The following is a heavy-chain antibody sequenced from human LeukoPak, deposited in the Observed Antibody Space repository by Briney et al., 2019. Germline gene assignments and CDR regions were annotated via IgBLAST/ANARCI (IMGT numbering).Heavy chain of an antibody. CDR2: IWYGGSNK. D-gene: IGHD3-10*01. Sequence: GGSLRLSCAASGFTFSSYGMHWVRQAPGKGLEWVAVIWYGGSNKYYADSVKGRFTISRDNAKNSLYLQMNSLRAEDTAVYYCASPIKGREYYYGSGTTRVDAFDIWGQGTMVTVSS. CDR1: GFTFSSYG. V-gene: IGHV3-33*08. CDR3: ASPIKGREYYYGSGTTRVDAFDI. J-gene: IGHJ3*02.